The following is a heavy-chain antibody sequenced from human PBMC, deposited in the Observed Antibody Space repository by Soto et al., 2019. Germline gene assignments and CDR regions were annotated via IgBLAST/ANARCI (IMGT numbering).Heavy chain of an antibody. V-gene: IGHV3-30-3*01. D-gene: IGHD6-19*01. Sequence: PGGSLRLSCAASGFTFSSYAMHWVRQAPGKGLEWVAVISYDGSNKYYADTVKGRFTISRDNSKNTLYLQMNSLRAEDTAVYYFARAPLPIAVAGPYDYWGQGTLVTVSS. CDR2: ISYDGSNK. CDR1: GFTFSSYA. J-gene: IGHJ4*02. CDR3: ARAPLPIAVAGPYDY.